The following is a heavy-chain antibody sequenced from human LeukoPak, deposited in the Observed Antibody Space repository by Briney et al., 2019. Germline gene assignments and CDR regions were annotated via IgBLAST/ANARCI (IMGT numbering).Heavy chain of an antibody. V-gene: IGHV3-9*01. J-gene: IGHJ4*02. D-gene: IGHD3-10*01. CDR2: ISWNSGSI. CDR3: AKGRITMVRAFLDY. Sequence: PGRSLRLSCAASGFTFDDYAMHWVRQAPGKGLAWVSGISWNSGSIGYADSVKGRFTISRDNAKNSLYLQMNSLRAEDTALYYCAKGRITMVRAFLDYWGQGTLVTVSS. CDR1: GFTFDDYA.